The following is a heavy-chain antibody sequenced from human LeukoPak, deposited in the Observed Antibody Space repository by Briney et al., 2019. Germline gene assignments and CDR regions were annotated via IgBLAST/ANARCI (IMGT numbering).Heavy chain of an antibody. D-gene: IGHD2-2*01. CDR2: IIPIFGTA. V-gene: IGHV1-69*05. CDR3: ASQLTHCSSTSCYHLDAFDI. J-gene: IGHJ3*02. Sequence: SVKVSCKASGGTFSSYAISWVRQAPGQGLEWMGRIIPIFGTANYAQKFQGRVTITTDESTSTAYMELSGLRSEDTAVYYCASQLTHCSSTSCYHLDAFDIWGQGTMVTVSS. CDR1: GGTFSSYA.